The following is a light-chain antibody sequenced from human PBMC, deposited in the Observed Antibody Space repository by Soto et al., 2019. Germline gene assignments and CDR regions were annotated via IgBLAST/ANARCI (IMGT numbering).Light chain of an antibody. CDR1: QSVSSN. Sequence: EIVLTQSPATLSLSPGERATLSCRASQSVSSNLAWYQQKPGQAPRLLIFDASNRAAGIPPRFSGSGSGTDFTLTISSLEPEDFAIYYCQKRSDWPLTFGGGTKVEIK. CDR2: DAS. J-gene: IGKJ4*01. V-gene: IGKV3-11*01. CDR3: QKRSDWPLT.